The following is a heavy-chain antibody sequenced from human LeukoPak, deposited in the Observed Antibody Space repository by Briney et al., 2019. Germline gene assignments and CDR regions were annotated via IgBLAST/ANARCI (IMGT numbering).Heavy chain of an antibody. D-gene: IGHD6-6*01. CDR1: GFTFGHNA. J-gene: IGHJ4*02. CDR3: AKGAPSSPSIFDF. V-gene: IGHV3-23*01. Sequence: GGSLRLSCVASGFTFGHNAMAWVRQAPGKRLEWVSALSGSGGDTFYADSVKGRFTISRDNSKNTLYLQLSSLRPDDTALYYCAKGAPSSPSIFDFWGPGTLVTVSS. CDR2: LSGSGGDT.